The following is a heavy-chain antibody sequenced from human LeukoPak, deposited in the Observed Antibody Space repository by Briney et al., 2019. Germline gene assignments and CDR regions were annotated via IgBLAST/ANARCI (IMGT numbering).Heavy chain of an antibody. CDR2: ISAYNGNT. CDR3: ARVGSLYSSSWYRNYYYSYMDV. D-gene: IGHD6-13*01. Sequence: ASVKVSCKASGYTFTSYGISWVRQAPGQGLEWMGWISAYNGNTNYAQKLQGRVTMTTDTSTSTAYMELRSLRSDDTAVYYWARVGSLYSSSWYRNYYYSYMDVWGKGTTVTVSS. V-gene: IGHV1-18*01. CDR1: GYTFTSYG. J-gene: IGHJ6*03.